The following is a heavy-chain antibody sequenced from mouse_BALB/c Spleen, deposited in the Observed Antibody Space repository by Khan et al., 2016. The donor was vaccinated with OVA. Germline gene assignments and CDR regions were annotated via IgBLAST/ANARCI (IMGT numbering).Heavy chain of an antibody. CDR1: GYSITSGYG. V-gene: IGHV3-2*02. CDR3: ARPARIKY. Sequence: EVQLQESGPGLVKPSQSLSLTCTVTGYSITSGYGSNWIRQLPVNKLEWMGYISYSGSTNYHPSLKSRISITRDTSKNHFFLQLNSVTTEDTATYYCARPARIKYWGQGATRPVFS. CDR2: ISYSGST. J-gene: IGHJ2*01. D-gene: IGHD2-4*01.